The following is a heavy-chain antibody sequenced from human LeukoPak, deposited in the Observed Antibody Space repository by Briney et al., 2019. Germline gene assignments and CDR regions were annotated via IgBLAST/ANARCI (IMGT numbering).Heavy chain of an antibody. Sequence: SQTLSLTCAISGDNVSSNSAAWSWIRQSPSRGLEWLGRTYYRSKWYNAVSVKSRITINPDTSKNQVSLQLNSVTPEDTAVYYCARDRNFGGPYNSIDYWGQGTLVTVSS. CDR3: ARDRNFGGPYNSIDY. CDR1: GDNVSSNSAA. J-gene: IGHJ4*02. D-gene: IGHD3-22*01. V-gene: IGHV6-1*01. CDR2: TYYRSKWY.